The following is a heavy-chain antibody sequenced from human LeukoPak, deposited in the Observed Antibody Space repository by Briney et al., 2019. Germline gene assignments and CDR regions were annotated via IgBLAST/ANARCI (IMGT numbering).Heavy chain of an antibody. CDR1: GASISSGGFS. D-gene: IGHD3-10*01. J-gene: IGHJ4*02. CDR2: IYQSGST. V-gene: IGHV4-30-2*01. CDR3: SRDRGFFGSGFDY. Sequence: SETLSLTCPVSGASISSGGFSWNWIRQPPVKGLEWIGFIYQSGSTYYSSSLKCRVTSSLDRSKNQCSLKVNSVTAADTAVYYCSRDRGFFGSGFDYWGLGTLVTVSS.